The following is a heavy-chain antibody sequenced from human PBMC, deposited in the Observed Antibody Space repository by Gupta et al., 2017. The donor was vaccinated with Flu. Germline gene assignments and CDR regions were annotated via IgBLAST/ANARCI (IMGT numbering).Heavy chain of an antibody. J-gene: IGHJ4*02. Sequence: QVQLVQSGADVKKPGSSVKASCKASGGAFSSYAISWVRQAPGQGLEWMGGIIPIFGTANYAQKFQGRVTITADESTSTAYMELSSLRSEDTAVYYCASWFYDGVGYYFDYWGQGTLVTVSS. V-gene: IGHV1-69*01. D-gene: IGHD2-8*01. CDR3: ASWFYDGVGYYFDY. CDR2: IIPIFGTA. CDR1: GGAFSSYA.